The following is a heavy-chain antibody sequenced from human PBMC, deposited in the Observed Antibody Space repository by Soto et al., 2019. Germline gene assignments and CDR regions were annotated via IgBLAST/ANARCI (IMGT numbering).Heavy chain of an antibody. Sequence: QVQLVQSGAEVKKPGSSVKVSCKGSGGTFNRYTITWVRQAPGQGLAWMGRMIPMFGTASYAQNFQCRVTMTVDQTTRTADMEVSSLRSEDTSVYYCARDSGRSDVVPAAISAMDVWGQGTTVTVSS. J-gene: IGHJ6*02. D-gene: IGHD2-2*01. CDR2: MIPMFGTA. CDR1: GGTFNRYT. CDR3: ARDSGRSDVVPAAISAMDV. V-gene: IGHV1-69*08.